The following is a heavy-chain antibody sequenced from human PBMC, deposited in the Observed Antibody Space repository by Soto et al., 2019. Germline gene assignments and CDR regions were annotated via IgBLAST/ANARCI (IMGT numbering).Heavy chain of an antibody. D-gene: IGHD3-10*01. CDR3: VRDLDGSGSYYTGY. Sequence: ASVKVSCKASGYMFISYGINWVRQAPGQGLEWMGWIRPYNGDTKYAQSLQGRVTMTTDTSTSTAYMEMRSLRSDDTAVYYCVRDLDGSGSYYTGYWGPGTLVTVSS. CDR1: GYMFISYG. V-gene: IGHV1-18*01. J-gene: IGHJ4*02. CDR2: IRPYNGDT.